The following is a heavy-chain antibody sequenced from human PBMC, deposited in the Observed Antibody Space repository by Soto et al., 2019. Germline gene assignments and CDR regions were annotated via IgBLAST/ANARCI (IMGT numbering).Heavy chain of an antibody. CDR1: GGSISSYY. CDR3: ARRYGYSFDY. V-gene: IGHV4-59*08. Sequence: QVQLQESGPGLVKPSETLSLTCTVSGGSISSYYWSWIRQPPGKGLEWIGHIYYSGGTNYNPSLTSRVTISVDTSKNQFSLKLSSVTAADTAVYSCARRYGYSFDYWGQGTVVTVSS. D-gene: IGHD1-1*01. CDR2: IYYSGGT. J-gene: IGHJ4*02.